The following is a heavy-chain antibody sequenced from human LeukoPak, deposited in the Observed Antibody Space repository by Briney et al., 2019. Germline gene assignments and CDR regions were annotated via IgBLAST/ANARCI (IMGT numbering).Heavy chain of an antibody. V-gene: IGHV3-72*01. J-gene: IGHJ5*02. D-gene: IGHD4-11*01. CDR1: GFTFSSYS. Sequence: PGGSLRLSCAASGFTFSSYSMNWVRQAPGKGLEWIGRTRNRASGYTTEYAASVKGRFTISRDDSYNSVHLQMNSLKPEDTAVYYCARALNYAFDPWGQGTLVTVSS. CDR2: TRNRASGYTT. CDR3: ARALNYAFDP.